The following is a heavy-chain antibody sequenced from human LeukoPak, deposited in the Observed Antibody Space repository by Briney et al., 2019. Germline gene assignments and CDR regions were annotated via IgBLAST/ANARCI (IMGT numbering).Heavy chain of an antibody. CDR3: ARVKMVRGVIMKDY. CDR1: GGSISSYY. Sequence: HSETLSLTCTVSGGSISSYYWSWIRQPPGKGLEWIGYIYYSGSTNYNPSLKSRVTISVDTSKNQFSLKLSSVTAADTAVYYCARVKMVRGVIMKDYWGQGTLVTVSS. D-gene: IGHD3-10*01. J-gene: IGHJ4*02. V-gene: IGHV4-59*08. CDR2: IYYSGST.